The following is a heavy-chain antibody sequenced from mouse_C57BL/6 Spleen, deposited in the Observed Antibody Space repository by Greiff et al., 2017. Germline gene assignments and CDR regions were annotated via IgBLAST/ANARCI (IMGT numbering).Heavy chain of an antibody. D-gene: IGHD1-1*01. Sequence: QVQLQQPGAELVKPGASLKLSCKASGYTFTSYWMQWVKQRPGQGLEWIGEIDPSDSYTNYNQKFKGKATLTVDTSSSTAYMQLSSLTSEDSAVYYCARRTTVYFDYWGQGTTLTVSS. CDR2: IDPSDSYT. J-gene: IGHJ2*01. CDR1: GYTFTSYW. CDR3: ARRTTVYFDY. V-gene: IGHV1-50*01.